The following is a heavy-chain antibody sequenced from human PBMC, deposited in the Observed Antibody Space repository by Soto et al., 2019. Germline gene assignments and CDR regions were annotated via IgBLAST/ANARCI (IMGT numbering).Heavy chain of an antibody. Sequence: QVQLVESGGGLVQPGRSLRLSCAASGFTFSNYGMHWVRQAPGKGLEWVTVISYDGSNEYYADSVKGRFTISRDNSKNTLYLQMNMLRTEDTAVYYCAKGLTTVTTAGVYWGQGTLVTVSS. J-gene: IGHJ4*02. V-gene: IGHV3-30*18. CDR2: ISYDGSNE. CDR1: GFTFSNYG. D-gene: IGHD4-17*01. CDR3: AKGLTTVTTAGVY.